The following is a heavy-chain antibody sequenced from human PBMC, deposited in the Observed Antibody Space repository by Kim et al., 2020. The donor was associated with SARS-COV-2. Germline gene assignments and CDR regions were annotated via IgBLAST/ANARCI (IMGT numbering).Heavy chain of an antibody. Sequence: SETLSLTCTVSGGSISSYYWSWIRQPPGKGLEWIGYIYYSGSTNYNPSLKSRVTISVDTSKNQFSLKLSSVTAADTAVYYCARTIAAAPFDPWGQGTLVT. D-gene: IGHD6-13*01. CDR2: IYYSGST. CDR1: GGSISSYY. CDR3: ARTIAAAPFDP. J-gene: IGHJ5*02. V-gene: IGHV4-59*01.